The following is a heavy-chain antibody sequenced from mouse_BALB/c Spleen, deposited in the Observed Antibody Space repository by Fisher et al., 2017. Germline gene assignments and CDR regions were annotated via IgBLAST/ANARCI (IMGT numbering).Heavy chain of an antibody. V-gene: IGHV1-19*01. Sequence: KFKGKATLTVDKSSSTAYMELLSLTSEDSAVYYCARGGYYYAMDYWGQGTSVTVSS. J-gene: IGHJ4*01. D-gene: IGHD3-1*01. CDR3: ARGGYYYAMDY.